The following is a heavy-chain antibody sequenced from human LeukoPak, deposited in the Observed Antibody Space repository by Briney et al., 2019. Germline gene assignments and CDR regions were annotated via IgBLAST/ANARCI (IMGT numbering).Heavy chain of an antibody. CDR3: ARHGVTEGCLDY. J-gene: IGHJ4*02. CDR1: GFTFSSYG. Sequence: GGSLRLSCAASGFTFSSYGMHWVRQAPGKGLEWVAVISYDGSNKYYADSVKGRFTISRDNSKNTLYLQMNSLRAEDTAVYYCARHGVTEGCLDYWGQGTLVTVSS. V-gene: IGHV3-30*03. CDR2: ISYDGSNK. D-gene: IGHD2-21*02.